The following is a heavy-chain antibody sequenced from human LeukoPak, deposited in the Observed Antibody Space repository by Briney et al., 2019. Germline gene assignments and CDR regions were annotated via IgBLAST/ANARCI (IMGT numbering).Heavy chain of an antibody. Sequence: SETLSLTCGVSGGSITSTNYWTWVRRPPGKGLEWIGEIYHSGSTNYNPSLKSRVTISGDKSKNQFSLKLSSMTAADTAIYYCARARNEFLAVYYSFDYWGREILVTVSS. CDR3: ARARNEFLAVYYSFDY. J-gene: IGHJ4*02. V-gene: IGHV4-4*02. D-gene: IGHD3-9*01. CDR1: GGSITSTNY. CDR2: IYHSGST.